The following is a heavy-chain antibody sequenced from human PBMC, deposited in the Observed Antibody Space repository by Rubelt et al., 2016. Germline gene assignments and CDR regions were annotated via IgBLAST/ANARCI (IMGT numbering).Heavy chain of an antibody. CDR2: TSYDGSNN. D-gene: IGHD2-21*02. Sequence: GSGGDVVQPGRSLRLSCAASGFTFSSYGMHWVRQAPGKGLEWVGYTSYDGSNNYYANSVKGRFTISRDNSQNTLYLQMNSLRGEDTAVYYCAKVIVVVTHFYYYGMDVWGRGTTVTVSS. CDR3: AKVIVVVTHFYYYGMDV. V-gene: IGHV3-30*18. J-gene: IGHJ6*02. CDR1: GFTFSSYG.